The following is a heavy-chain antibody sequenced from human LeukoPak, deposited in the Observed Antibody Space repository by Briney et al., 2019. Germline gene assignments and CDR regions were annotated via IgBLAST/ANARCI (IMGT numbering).Heavy chain of an antibody. CDR3: ARAGLGACDI. CDR1: GLTFSSYE. CDR2: ISSSGSSI. J-gene: IGHJ3*02. D-gene: IGHD3-16*01. Sequence: GGSLRLSCAASGLTFSSYEMNWVRQAPGKGLEWVSYISSSGSSIYYADSVKGRFTISRDNAKNSLYLQMNSLRAEDTALYYCARAGLGACDIWGQGTMVTVSS. V-gene: IGHV3-48*03.